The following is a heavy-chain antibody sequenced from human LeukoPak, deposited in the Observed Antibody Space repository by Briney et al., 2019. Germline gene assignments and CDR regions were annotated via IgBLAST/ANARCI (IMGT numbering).Heavy chain of an antibody. CDR3: GYSSGYQQH. D-gene: IGHD6-19*01. CDR2: INHSGST. CDR1: GGSFSDYY. J-gene: IGHJ1*01. Sequence: SETLSLTCAVYGGSFSDYYWSWMRQPPGKGLGWIGEINHSGSTNYNPSLKSRVTISGHTSKNQFSLKLSSVTAADTAVYYCGYSSGYQQHWGQGTLVTVSS. V-gene: IGHV4-34*01.